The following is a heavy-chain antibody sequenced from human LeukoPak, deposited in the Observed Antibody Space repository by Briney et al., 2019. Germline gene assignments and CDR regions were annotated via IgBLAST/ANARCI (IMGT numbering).Heavy chain of an antibody. Sequence: PSETLSLTCAVYGGSFSGYYWSWIRQPPGKGLEWMGEINHSGSTNYNPSLKSRVTISVDTSKNQFSLKLSSVTAADTAVYYCATRDYLYAFDIWGQGTMVTVSS. CDR1: GGSFSGYY. CDR2: INHSGST. V-gene: IGHV4-34*01. CDR3: ATRDYLYAFDI. J-gene: IGHJ3*02. D-gene: IGHD3-10*01.